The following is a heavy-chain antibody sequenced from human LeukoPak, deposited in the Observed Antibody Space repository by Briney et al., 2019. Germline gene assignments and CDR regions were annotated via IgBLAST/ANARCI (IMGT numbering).Heavy chain of an antibody. V-gene: IGHV4-31*03. CDR2: IYYSGST. Sequence: SQTLSLTCTVSGGSISSGGYYWSWIRQHPGKGLEWIGYIYYSGSTYYNPSLKSRVTISVDTSKNQFSLKLSSVTAADTAVYYCARRFVGSYYYMDVWGKGTTVTVSS. D-gene: IGHD1-26*01. J-gene: IGHJ6*03. CDR3: ARRFVGSYYYMDV. CDR1: GGSISSGGYY.